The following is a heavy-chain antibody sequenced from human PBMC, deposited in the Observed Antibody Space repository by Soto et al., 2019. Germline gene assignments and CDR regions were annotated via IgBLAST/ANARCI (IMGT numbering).Heavy chain of an antibody. Sequence: QVQLVQSGAEVKKPGASVKVSCKASGYTFTSYDINWVRQATGQGLEWMGWMNPNSGNTGYAQKFQGRVTMTRNTSISPAYLALSSLRPKGTAVSYCAREKTPYGMDVWGQGTTVTVSS. J-gene: IGHJ6*02. V-gene: IGHV1-8*01. CDR1: GYTFTSYD. CDR3: AREKTPYGMDV. CDR2: MNPNSGNT.